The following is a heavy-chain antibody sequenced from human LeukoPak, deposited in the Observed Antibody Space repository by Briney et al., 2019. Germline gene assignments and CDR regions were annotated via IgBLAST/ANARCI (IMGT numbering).Heavy chain of an antibody. J-gene: IGHJ4*02. V-gene: IGHV4-39*07. CDR3: ARGYYYDSSGYYYPPSG. Sequence: SETLSLTCTVSGGSISSSSYYWGWIRQPPGMGLEWIGSIYYSGSTYYNPSLKSRVTISVDTSKNQFSLKLSSVTAADTAVYYCARGYYYDSSGYYYPPSGWGQGTLVTVSS. CDR2: IYYSGST. D-gene: IGHD3-22*01. CDR1: GGSISSSSYY.